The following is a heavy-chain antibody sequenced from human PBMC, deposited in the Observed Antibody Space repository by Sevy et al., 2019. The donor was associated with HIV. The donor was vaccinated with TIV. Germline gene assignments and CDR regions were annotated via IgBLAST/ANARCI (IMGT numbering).Heavy chain of an antibody. CDR1: GFSFSYYS. J-gene: IGHJ4*02. D-gene: IGHD6-19*01. CDR2: ISSSSSYI. Sequence: GGSLRLSCAGSGFSFSYYSMNWVRQVPGKGLEWVSSISSSSSYIYYAVSVKGRFTISRDNAKKSLYLQMNSLRAEDMAVYFCAREGSSGWLGYWGQGTLVTVSS. V-gene: IGHV3-21*01. CDR3: AREGSSGWLGY.